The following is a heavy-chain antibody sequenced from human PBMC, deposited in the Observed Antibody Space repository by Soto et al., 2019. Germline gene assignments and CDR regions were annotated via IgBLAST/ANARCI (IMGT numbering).Heavy chain of an antibody. CDR3: AKDKDSSGWYRYFDY. V-gene: IGHV3-30*18. J-gene: IGHJ4*02. CDR1: GFTFSSYG. Sequence: GGSLRLSCAASGFTFSSYGMHWVRQAPGKGLEWVAVISYDGSNKYYADSVKGRFTISRDNSKNTLYLQMNSLRAEDTAVYYCAKDKDSSGWYRYFDYWGQGTLVTV. CDR2: ISYDGSNK. D-gene: IGHD6-19*01.